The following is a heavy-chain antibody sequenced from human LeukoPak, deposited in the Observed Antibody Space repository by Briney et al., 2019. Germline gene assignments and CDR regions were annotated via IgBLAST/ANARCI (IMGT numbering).Heavy chain of an antibody. V-gene: IGHV4-39*01. D-gene: IGHD3-3*01. CDR3: MTHLDSQKGYYFDY. Sequence: SETLSLTCTVSGGSISGNYHYWGWIRQPPGMGLEWIGTIYFSGTTHYNPSLKSRVTISVDTSKNQFSLKLTSVTATDTAVYFCMTHLDSQKGYYFDYWGQGALVTVSS. J-gene: IGHJ4*02. CDR1: GGSISGNYHY. CDR2: IYFSGTT.